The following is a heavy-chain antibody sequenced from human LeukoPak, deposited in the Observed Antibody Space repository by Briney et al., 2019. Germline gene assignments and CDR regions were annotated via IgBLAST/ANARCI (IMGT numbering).Heavy chain of an antibody. D-gene: IGHD2-21*02. CDR3: ARGRVTATDGFDI. CDR2: INPTGGST. J-gene: IGHJ3*02. CDR1: GYTFNNYY. V-gene: IGHV1-46*02. Sequence: GASVKVSCKASGYTFNNYYMNWVRQAPGQGLEWMGIINPTGGSTRYAQKFQGRVTMTRDTSTSTVYMELSSLRSEDTAVYYCARGRVTATDGFDIWGQGTTVIVSS.